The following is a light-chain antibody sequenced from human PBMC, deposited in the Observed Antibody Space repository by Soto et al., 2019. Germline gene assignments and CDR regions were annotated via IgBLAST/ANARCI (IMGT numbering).Light chain of an antibody. V-gene: IGLV2-8*01. CDR1: LNDVGGYDY. J-gene: IGLJ2*01. CDR2: VVS. Sequence: QSALPKPPSTSGSPGQSVTISCTGTLNDVGGYDYVSWYQQQPGKAPKLLIYVVSTRPSGVPERFSGSTSGNTARLTVSGLQSEDEADYHCSSNAGSNNMLFGGGTKLTVL. CDR3: SSNAGSNNML.